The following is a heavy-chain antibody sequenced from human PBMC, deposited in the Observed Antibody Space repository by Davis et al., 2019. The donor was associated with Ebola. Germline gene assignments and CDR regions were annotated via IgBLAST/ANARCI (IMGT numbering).Heavy chain of an antibody. Sequence: PSETLSLTCTVSGGSISSSSYYWGWIRQPPGKGLEWIGSIYYSGSTYYNPSLKSRVTISVDTSKNQFSLKLSSVTAADTAVYYCASVKRVGLRLGELSLWGYWGQGTLVTVSS. CDR3: ASVKRVGLRLGELSLWGY. V-gene: IGHV4-39*01. CDR1: GGSISSSSYY. J-gene: IGHJ4*02. CDR2: IYYSGST. D-gene: IGHD3-16*02.